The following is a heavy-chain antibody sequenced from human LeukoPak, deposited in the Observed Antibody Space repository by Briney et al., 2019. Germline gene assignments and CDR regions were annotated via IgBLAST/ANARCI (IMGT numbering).Heavy chain of an antibody. D-gene: IGHD3-22*01. CDR1: GFTFSSYE. V-gene: IGHV3-48*03. Sequence: GGSLRLSCAASGFTFSSYEMNWVRQAPGKGLEWVSYISSSGSTIYYADSVKGRFTISRDNAKNSLYLQMNSLRAEDTAVYYCARDGFSQYYYVSSGYYFFDYWGQGTLVIVSS. CDR2: ISSSGSTI. J-gene: IGHJ4*02. CDR3: ARDGFSQYYYVSSGYYFFDY.